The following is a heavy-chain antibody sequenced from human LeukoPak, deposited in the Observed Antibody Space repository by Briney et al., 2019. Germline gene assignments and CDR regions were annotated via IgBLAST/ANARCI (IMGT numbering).Heavy chain of an antibody. V-gene: IGHV4-34*01. Sequence: SETLSLTCAVYGGSFSRYSWNWIRQPPGKGLEWIGEINHSGSTNYNPSLKSRVTISVDTSKNQFSLEVNSVIAADTAVYYCARGDVDPYVFDIWGQGTMVTVSS. CDR1: GGSFSRYS. D-gene: IGHD3-10*02. J-gene: IGHJ3*02. CDR2: INHSGST. CDR3: ARGDVDPYVFDI.